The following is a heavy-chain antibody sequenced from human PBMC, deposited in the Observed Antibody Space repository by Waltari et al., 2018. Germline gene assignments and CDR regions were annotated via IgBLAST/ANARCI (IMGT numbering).Heavy chain of an antibody. J-gene: IGHJ4*02. D-gene: IGHD1-1*01. CDR1: GGSISSGGYY. V-gene: IGHV4-31*03. Sequence: VQLQESGPGLVKPSQTLSLTCTVSGGSISSGGYYWRWIRQHPGKGLEWIGYIYYSGSTYYNPSLKSRVTISVDTSKNQFSLKLSSVTAADTAVYYCARDKTGTTEFDYWGQGTLVTVSS. CDR3: ARDKTGTTEFDY. CDR2: IYYSGST.